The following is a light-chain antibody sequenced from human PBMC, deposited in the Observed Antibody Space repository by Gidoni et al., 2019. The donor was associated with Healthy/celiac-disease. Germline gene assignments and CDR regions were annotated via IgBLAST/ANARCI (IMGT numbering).Light chain of an antibody. CDR3: MQALQTHYS. V-gene: IGKV2-28*01. CDR2: LGS. Sequence: DIVMTQSPLSLPVTPGEPASISCRSSQSLLHSNGYNYLDWYLQKPGQSPQLLINLGSNRASGVPDRFSGSGSGTDFTLKISRVEAEDVGVYYCMQALQTHYSFGQGTKLEIK. J-gene: IGKJ2*03. CDR1: QSLLHSNGYNY.